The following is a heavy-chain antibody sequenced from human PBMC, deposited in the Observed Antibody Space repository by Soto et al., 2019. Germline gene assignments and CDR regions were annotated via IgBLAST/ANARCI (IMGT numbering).Heavy chain of an antibody. CDR1: GFTFRNYA. CDR2: LGGGGDDT. V-gene: IGHV3-23*01. CDR3: AKDAIPYYGVWDSSYL. J-gene: IGHJ3*01. D-gene: IGHD2-21*01. Sequence: EVQLLESGGGLIQPGGSLRLSCAASGFTFRNYAMSWVRQAPGKGLEWVASLGGGGDDTYYAASVRGRFTVARDNSKNKLFLQMNSLTAEDTAVYYCAKDAIPYYGVWDSSYLWGQGTKVTVSS.